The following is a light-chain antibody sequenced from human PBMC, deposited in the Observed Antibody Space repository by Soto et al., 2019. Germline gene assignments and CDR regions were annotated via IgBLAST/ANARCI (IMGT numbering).Light chain of an antibody. J-gene: IGKJ1*01. CDR1: QSISTY. Sequence: DIQMTQSPSSLSASVGDRVTITCRASQSISTYLNWYQQKSGNAPKLLIYDVSTLQTGVPSRFSGSGSGTDFTLTISSLQPEDFATYYCQQSYIAPWTFGQGTKVEIK. CDR2: DVS. V-gene: IGKV1-39*01. CDR3: QQSYIAPWT.